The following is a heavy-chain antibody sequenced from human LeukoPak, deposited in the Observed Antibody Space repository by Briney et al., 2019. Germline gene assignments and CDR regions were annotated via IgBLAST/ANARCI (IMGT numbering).Heavy chain of an antibody. CDR3: AREDRISVVRGIDH. V-gene: IGHV4-31*03. CDR2: IYYSGTT. Sequence: SETLSLTCNVSGGSISSGGYYWTWIRQHPGKGLEWIGYIYYSGTTYYNPSLKSRVTISKDTSKNQFSLKLSSVTAADTAAYYCAREDRISVVRGIDHWGQGTLVTVSS. J-gene: IGHJ4*02. D-gene: IGHD3-10*01. CDR1: GGSISSGGYY.